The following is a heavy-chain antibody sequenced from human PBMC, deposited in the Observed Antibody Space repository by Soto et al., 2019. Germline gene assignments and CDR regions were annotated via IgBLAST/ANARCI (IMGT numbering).Heavy chain of an antibody. CDR2: INHRGST. J-gene: IGHJ3*02. Sequence: QVQLQQWGAGLLKPSETLSLTCAVYGGSFSGYYWSWISQSPGKGLEWIGEINHRGSTNYNPSLRSRVTISVATSKNPFSLKLSSVTAAAAAVYYCATDLAVARGAFEIWGQGTMVTVSS. CDR3: ATDLAVARGAFEI. D-gene: IGHD2-21*01. V-gene: IGHV4-34*01. CDR1: GGSFSGYY.